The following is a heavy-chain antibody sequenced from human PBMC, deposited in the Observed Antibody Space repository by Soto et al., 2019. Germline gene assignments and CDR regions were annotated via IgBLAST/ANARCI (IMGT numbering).Heavy chain of an antibody. J-gene: IGHJ5*02. D-gene: IGHD1-26*01. CDR1: GGTFSSYT. CDR3: ARFSGSSGRDWFDP. CDR2: IIPILGIA. Sequence: QVQLVQSGAEVKKPGSSVKVSCKASGGTFSSYTISWVRQAPGQGLEWMGRIIPILGIANYAQKFQGRVTITADKSTSTAYMELSSLRSGDTAVYYCARFSGSSGRDWFDPWGQGTLVTVSS. V-gene: IGHV1-69*02.